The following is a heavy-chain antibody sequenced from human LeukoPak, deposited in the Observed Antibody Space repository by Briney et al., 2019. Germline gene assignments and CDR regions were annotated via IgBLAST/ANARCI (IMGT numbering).Heavy chain of an antibody. CDR3: ARDRAWGNGFDY. J-gene: IGHJ4*02. CDR1: GFTFSDYY. CDR2: ISSSGNTI. V-gene: IGHV3-11*04. D-gene: IGHD7-27*01. Sequence: GALRLSCAASGFTFSDYYMSWIRQATGKGLEWVSYISSSGNTIYYADSVKGRFTISRDNAKNSLYLQMNSLRAEDTAVYYCARDRAWGNGFDYWGQGTLVTVSS.